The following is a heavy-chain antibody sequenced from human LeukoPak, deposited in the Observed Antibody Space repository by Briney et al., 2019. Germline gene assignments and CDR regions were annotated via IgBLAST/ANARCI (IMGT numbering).Heavy chain of an antibody. CDR2: IIPIFGTA. V-gene: IGHV1-69*06. Sequence: ASVKVSSTASGGTFSSYAISTVRQAPGHGLEWMGRIIPIFGTANYAQKFQGRVTITADKSTSTAYMELSSLRSEDTAVYYFAGTPIVVVPAALPEWRQGTLVTVSS. D-gene: IGHD2-2*01. CDR3: AGTPIVVVPAALPE. CDR1: GGTFSSYA. J-gene: IGHJ4*02.